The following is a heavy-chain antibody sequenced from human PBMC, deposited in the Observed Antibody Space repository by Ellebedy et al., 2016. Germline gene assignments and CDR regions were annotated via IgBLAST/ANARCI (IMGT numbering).Heavy chain of an antibody. Sequence: GGSLRLXXAASGFTFSSYGMHWVRQAPGKGLEWVAVIWYDGSNKYYADSVKGRFTISRDNSKNTLYLQMNSLRAEDTAVYYCARDVGIAAAGEYYFDYWGQGTLVTVSS. CDR1: GFTFSSYG. D-gene: IGHD6-13*01. V-gene: IGHV3-30*19. CDR3: ARDVGIAAAGEYYFDY. CDR2: IWYDGSNK. J-gene: IGHJ4*02.